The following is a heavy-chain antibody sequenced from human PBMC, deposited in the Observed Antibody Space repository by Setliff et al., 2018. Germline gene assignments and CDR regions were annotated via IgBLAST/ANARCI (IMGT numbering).Heavy chain of an antibody. D-gene: IGHD3-16*01. CDR3: RLWSHDYHNDY. Sequence: PSETLSLTCAVYGASFSGSYCSWIRQPPGKGLEWIGEINHTGSPNWIGEINHSGSPNYNPSLNSRVTISLDTSKNQFSLKLSSVTAADTAVYYCRLWSHDYHNDYWGQGTLVTVSS. V-gene: IGHV4-34*01. CDR1: GASFSGSY. J-gene: IGHJ4*02. CDR2: INHSGSP.